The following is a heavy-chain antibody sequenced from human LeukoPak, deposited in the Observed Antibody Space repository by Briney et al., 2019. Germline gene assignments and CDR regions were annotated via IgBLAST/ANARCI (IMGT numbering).Heavy chain of an antibody. CDR3: ARVAMIAHDAFDI. D-gene: IGHD3-22*01. J-gene: IGHJ3*02. CDR2: IYTSGST. CDR1: GGSISSSSYY. V-gene: IGHV4-61*02. Sequence: SETLSLTCTVSGGSISSSSYYWGWIRQPPGKGLERIGRIYTSGSTNYNPSLKSRVTISVDTSKNQFSLKLSSVTAADTAVYYCARVAMIAHDAFDIWGQGTMVTVSS.